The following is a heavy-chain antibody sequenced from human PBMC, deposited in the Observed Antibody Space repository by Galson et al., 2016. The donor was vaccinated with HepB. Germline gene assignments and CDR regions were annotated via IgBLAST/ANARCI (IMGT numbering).Heavy chain of an antibody. V-gene: IGHV4-39*07. D-gene: IGHD6-25*01. Sequence: ETLSLTCTVSGDSISSSGYYWSWIRQPPAQGLEWIASIYYSGTTYYTPSLKSHLAVSVDSSKDQFSLNLNSVIAADTAVYYCATLSSAEGTNYWGQGTLVTVSS. CDR3: ATLSSAEGTNY. CDR2: IYYSGTT. J-gene: IGHJ4*02. CDR1: GDSISSSGYY.